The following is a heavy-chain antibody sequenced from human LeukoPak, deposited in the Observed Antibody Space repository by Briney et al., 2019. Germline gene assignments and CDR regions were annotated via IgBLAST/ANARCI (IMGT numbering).Heavy chain of an antibody. D-gene: IGHD5-12*01. Sequence: GGSLRLSCAASGSTLSNYAISWVRQAPGKGLEWVSAISADGGDTYHTDSVKGRFTISRDNSKNSLYLQMNSLRAEDTAVYYCARDETPTNGYDSYDFWGQGTLVTVST. CDR1: GSTLSNYA. CDR2: ISADGGDT. V-gene: IGHV3-23*01. J-gene: IGHJ4*02. CDR3: ARDETPTNGYDSYDF.